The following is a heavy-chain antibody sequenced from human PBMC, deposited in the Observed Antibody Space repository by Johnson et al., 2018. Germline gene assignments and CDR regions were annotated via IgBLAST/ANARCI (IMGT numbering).Heavy chain of an antibody. CDR1: GFTFSSYS. Sequence: VQLVESGGGLEQPGGSLRLSCAASGFTFSSYSMNWVRQAPGKGLEWISYISGRSSTLYYADSVKGRFTISRDNAKNSLYLQMNSLGDGDTAVYYCARGPVTGGRDYYYYGMDVWGQGTTVTVSS. CDR2: ISGRSSTL. CDR3: ARGPVTGGRDYYYYGMDV. V-gene: IGHV3-48*02. D-gene: IGHD4-17*01. J-gene: IGHJ6*02.